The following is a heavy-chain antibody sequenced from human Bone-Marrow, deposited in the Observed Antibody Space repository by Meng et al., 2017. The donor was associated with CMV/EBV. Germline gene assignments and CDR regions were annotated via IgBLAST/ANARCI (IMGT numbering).Heavy chain of an antibody. CDR2: INPNSGGT. D-gene: IGHD1-1*01. CDR3: ARSTVGLEPFDY. J-gene: IGHJ4*02. V-gene: IGHV1-2*02. CDR1: GYTFTGYY. Sequence: KAAGYTFTGYYRHWVRQAPGQGLEWMGWINPNSGGTNYAQKFQGRVTMTRDTSISTAYMEMSRLRADDTAVYDCARSTVGLEPFDYWGQGTLVTVSS.